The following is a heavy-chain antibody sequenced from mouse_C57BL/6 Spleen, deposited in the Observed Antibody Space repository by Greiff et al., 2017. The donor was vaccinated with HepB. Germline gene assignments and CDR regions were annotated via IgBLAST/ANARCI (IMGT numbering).Heavy chain of an antibody. D-gene: IGHD1-1*01. CDR1: GFTFTDYQ. Sequence: EVQLVDSGGGLVQPGASLRLSCAASGFTFTDYQMSWVRQAPGKAPEWLALIRNKANGYTTEYTASVKCRFTISKDNTQNILYLQMNTLRAEDSATYYCVKAVSSGSSYTWFAYWGKGTLVTVSA. CDR2: IRNKANGYTT. V-gene: IGHV7-4*01. J-gene: IGHJ3*01. CDR3: VKAVSSGSSYTWFAY.